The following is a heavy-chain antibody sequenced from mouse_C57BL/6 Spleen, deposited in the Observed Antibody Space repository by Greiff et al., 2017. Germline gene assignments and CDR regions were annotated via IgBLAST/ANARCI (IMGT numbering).Heavy chain of an antibody. CDR2: ISDGGSYT. Sequence: EVHLVESGGGLVKPGGSLKLSCAASGFTFSSYAMSWVRQTPEKRLEWVATISDGGSYTYYPDNVKGRFTISRDNAKNNLYLQMSHLKSEDTAMYYCASTGPFAYWGQGTLVTVSA. CDR3: ASTGPFAY. J-gene: IGHJ3*01. D-gene: IGHD4-1*02. CDR1: GFTFSSYA. V-gene: IGHV5-4*01.